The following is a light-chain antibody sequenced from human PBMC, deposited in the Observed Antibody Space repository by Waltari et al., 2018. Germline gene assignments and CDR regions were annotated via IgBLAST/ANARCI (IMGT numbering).Light chain of an antibody. CDR2: EVS. V-gene: IGLV2-8*01. J-gene: IGLJ2*01. Sequence: QSALTQPPSASGSPGQSVTISCTGTSSDVGGYNYVSWYQQYPGKAPNRMIYEVSKRPSGVPDRFSRRKSGNTASLTVSGLQAEDEAYYYCSSYAGTNNVVFGGGTKLTVL. CDR1: SSDVGGYNY. CDR3: SSYAGTNNVV.